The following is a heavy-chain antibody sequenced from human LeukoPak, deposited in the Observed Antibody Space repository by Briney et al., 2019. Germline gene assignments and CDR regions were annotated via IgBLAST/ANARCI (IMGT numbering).Heavy chain of an antibody. CDR2: IYHSGSP. J-gene: IGHJ6*04. V-gene: IGHV4-59*01. CDR3: GGEPRLLDV. CDR1: GDSITSSY. D-gene: IGHD2-15*01. Sequence: SETLSLTCTVSGDSITSSYWSCVRQPPGGGLEWIGYIYHSGSPNYNASLKSRVTISVDTSKNQISLKLSFVTAADTAVYYCGGEPRLLDVWGKGTTVTVSS.